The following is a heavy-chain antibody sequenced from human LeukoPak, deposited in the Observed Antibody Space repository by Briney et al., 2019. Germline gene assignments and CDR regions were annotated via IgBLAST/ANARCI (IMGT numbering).Heavy chain of an antibody. J-gene: IGHJ4*02. CDR1: GFTFSSYG. V-gene: IGHV3-30*02. D-gene: IGHD3-3*01. CDR2: IRYDGSNK. Sequence: GGSLRLSCAASGFTFSSYGMHWVRQAPGKGLEWVAFIRYDGSNKYYADSVKGRFTISRDNAKNSLYLQMNSLRAEDTAVYYCARAYTIFGDYYFDYWGQGTLVTISS. CDR3: ARAYTIFGDYYFDY.